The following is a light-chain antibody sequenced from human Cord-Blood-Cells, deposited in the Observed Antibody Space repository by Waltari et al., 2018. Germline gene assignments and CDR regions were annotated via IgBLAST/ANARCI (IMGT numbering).Light chain of an antibody. J-gene: IGLJ3*02. Sequence: QSALTQPHSASGSPGQSVTIPCTGPSSDVGGYNSVSWYQQHPGKAPKLMIYEVSKRPSGVPDRFSGSKSGNTASLTVSGLQAEDEADYYCSSYAGSNNWVFGGGTKLTVL. CDR3: SSYAGSNNWV. CDR2: EVS. CDR1: SSDVGGYNS. V-gene: IGLV2-8*01.